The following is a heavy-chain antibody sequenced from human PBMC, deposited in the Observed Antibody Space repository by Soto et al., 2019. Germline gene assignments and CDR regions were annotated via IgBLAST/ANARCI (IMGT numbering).Heavy chain of an antibody. J-gene: IGHJ6*02. D-gene: IGHD6-19*01. Sequence: GGSLRLSCAASGFTFSSYAMSWVRQAPGKGLEWVSAISGSGGSTYYADSVKGRFTISRDNSKNTLYLQMNSMRAEDTAVYYCAKTVAQKGYYYGMDVWGQGTTVTVPS. CDR1: GFTFSSYA. CDR3: AKTVAQKGYYYGMDV. V-gene: IGHV3-23*01. CDR2: ISGSGGST.